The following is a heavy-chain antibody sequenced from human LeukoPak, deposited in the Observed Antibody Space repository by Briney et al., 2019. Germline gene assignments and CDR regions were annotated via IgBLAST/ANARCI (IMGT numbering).Heavy chain of an antibody. V-gene: IGHV4-59*01. CDR2: FYNSGTT. CDR1: GVSISTYY. J-gene: IGHJ5*02. CDR3: ARGDSWFDP. Sequence: SETLSLTCTVSGVSISTYYWSWIRQPPGKGLEWIGYFYNSGTTNLNPSLKPRVTISVDTSKNQFSLMLTSVTAADTAVYYCARGDSWFDPWGQGTLVTVSS.